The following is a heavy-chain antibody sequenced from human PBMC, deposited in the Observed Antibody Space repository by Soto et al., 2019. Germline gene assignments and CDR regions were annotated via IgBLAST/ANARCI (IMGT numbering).Heavy chain of an antibody. V-gene: IGHV4-39*01. D-gene: IGHD2-21*02. CDR2: IYYSGRT. J-gene: IGHJ4*02. Sequence: SETLSLTCIVSGESISSSSYYWGWIRQPPGKGLEWIGSIYYSGRTYYNPSFKSRVTISIDTSKNQFSLKLSSVTATDTAVYYCAGQRTTVVTQAYFDHWGQGALVTVSS. CDR1: GESISSSSYY. CDR3: AGQRTTVVTQAYFDH.